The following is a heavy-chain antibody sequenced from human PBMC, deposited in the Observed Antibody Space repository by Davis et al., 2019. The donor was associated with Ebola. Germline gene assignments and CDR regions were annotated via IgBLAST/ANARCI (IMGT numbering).Heavy chain of an antibody. CDR1: GFTFSSYAM. Sequence: GSLRLSCAASGFTFSSYAMSWVRQAPGKGLEWIGEIYHSGSTNYNPSLKSRVTISVDTSKNQFSLKLSSVTAADTAVYYCARGFGLVRIFDYWGQGTLVTVSS. J-gene: IGHJ4*02. D-gene: IGHD3/OR15-3a*01. CDR2: IYHSGST. CDR3: ARGFGLVRIFDY. V-gene: IGHV4-4*02.